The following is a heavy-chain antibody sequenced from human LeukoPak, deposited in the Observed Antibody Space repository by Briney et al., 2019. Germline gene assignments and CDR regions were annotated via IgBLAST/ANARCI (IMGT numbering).Heavy chain of an antibody. Sequence: SETLSLTCNVSGASITSSDYYWGWIRQPPGKGLEWIGSIFYHGHTYYNPSLKSRVIISVDTSKNQFSLTLTSVTAADTAVYYCARRNIRALAFWGQGTMVTVSS. CDR1: GASITSSDYY. CDR3: ARRNIRALAF. CDR2: IFYHGHT. J-gene: IGHJ3*01. D-gene: IGHD2/OR15-2a*01. V-gene: IGHV4-39*01.